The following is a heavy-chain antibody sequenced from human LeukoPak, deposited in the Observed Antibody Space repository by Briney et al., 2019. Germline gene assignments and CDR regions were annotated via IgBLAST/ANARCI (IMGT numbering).Heavy chain of an antibody. CDR3: ARDGGIGATGDY. V-gene: IGHV1-2*02. CDR1: GYTFTGYY. CDR2: INPNSGGT. J-gene: IGHJ4*02. Sequence: GASVKVSCKASGYTFTGYYMHWVRQAPGQGLEWMGWINPNSGGTNYAQKLQGRVTMTTDTSTSTAYMELRSLRSDDTAVYYCARDGGIGATGDYWGQGTLVTVSS. D-gene: IGHD4/OR15-4a*01.